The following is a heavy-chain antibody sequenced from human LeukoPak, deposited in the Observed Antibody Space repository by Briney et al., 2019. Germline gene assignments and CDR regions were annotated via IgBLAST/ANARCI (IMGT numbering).Heavy chain of an antibody. J-gene: IGHJ3*02. CDR1: GLTFSRYW. CDR3: ARDCGGGSCYGPYDAFDI. V-gene: IGHV3-7*01. D-gene: IGHD2-15*01. CDR2: IKQDGSAK. Sequence: GGSLRLSCAASGLTFSRYWMSWVRQAPGKGLEWVANIKQDGSAKYYGDSVEGRFTISRDNAKNSLYLQMNSLRAEDTAVYYCARDCGGGSCYGPYDAFDIWGQGTMVTVSS.